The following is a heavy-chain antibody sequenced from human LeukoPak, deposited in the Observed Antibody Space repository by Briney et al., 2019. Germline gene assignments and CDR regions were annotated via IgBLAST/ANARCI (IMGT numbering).Heavy chain of an antibody. J-gene: IGHJ6*03. V-gene: IGHV4-34*01. CDR2: INHSGST. CDR1: GGSFSGYY. CDR3: AKLAGRYSGYYYYYYMDV. D-gene: IGHD2-21*01. Sequence: PSETLSLTCAVYGGSFSGYYWSWIRQPPGKGLEWIGEINHSGSTNYNPSLKSRVTISVDTSKNQFSLKLSSVTAADTAVYYCAKLAGRYSGYYYYYYMDVWGKGTTVTISS.